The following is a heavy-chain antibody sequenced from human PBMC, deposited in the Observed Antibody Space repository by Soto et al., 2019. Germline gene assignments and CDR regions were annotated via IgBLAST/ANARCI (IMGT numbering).Heavy chain of an antibody. CDR2: ISYSGST. D-gene: IGHD2-2*01. Sequence: SETLSLTCTVSGVSVNTGSFYWSWIRQPPGKGLEWIGYISYSGSTNYNPSLKSRVTISVDTSKNQFSLKLTSVTAADTAVYYCEREDAINWVDPCGQGPLVTVSS. CDR3: EREDAINWVDP. V-gene: IGHV4-61*01. J-gene: IGHJ5*02. CDR1: GVSVNTGSFY.